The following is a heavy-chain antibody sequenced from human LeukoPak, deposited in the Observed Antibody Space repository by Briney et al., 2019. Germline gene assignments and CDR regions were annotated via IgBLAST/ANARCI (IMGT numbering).Heavy chain of an antibody. CDR3: ARDGTIFGVVIDNWFDP. CDR1: GFTFSSYS. Sequence: GGSLRLSCAASGFTFSSYSMNWVRQAPGKGLEWVSSISSSSSYIYYADSVKGRFTISRDNAKNSLYLQMSSLRAEDTAVYYCARDGTIFGVVIDNWFDPWGQGTLVTVSS. D-gene: IGHD3-3*01. CDR2: ISSSSSYI. J-gene: IGHJ5*02. V-gene: IGHV3-21*01.